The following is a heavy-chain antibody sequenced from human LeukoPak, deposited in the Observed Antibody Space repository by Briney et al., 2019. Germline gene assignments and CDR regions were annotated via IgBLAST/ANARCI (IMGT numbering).Heavy chain of an antibody. CDR1: GGTFSSYT. V-gene: IGHV1-69*02. J-gene: IGHJ4*02. CDR3: AKSGGFWSGYLGY. D-gene: IGHD3-3*01. Sequence: SVKVSCKASGGTFSSYTISWVRQAPGQGLEWMGRIIPILGIANYAQKFQGRVTITADKSTSTAYMELSSLRSEDTAVYYCAKSGGFWSGYLGYWGQGTLVTVSS. CDR2: IIPILGIA.